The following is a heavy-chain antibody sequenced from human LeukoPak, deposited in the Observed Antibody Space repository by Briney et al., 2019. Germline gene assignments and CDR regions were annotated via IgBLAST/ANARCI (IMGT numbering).Heavy chain of an antibody. CDR3: VAANPTSDY. V-gene: IGHV3-30-3*01. CDR1: GFTFSSYA. Sequence: GGSLRLSCAASGFTFSSYAMHWVRQAPGKGLEWVAVISYDGSNKYYADSVKGRFTISRDITKNTLYLQMNTLRADDTAVYYCVAANPTSDYWGQGTLVTVSS. D-gene: IGHD2-15*01. J-gene: IGHJ4*02. CDR2: ISYDGSNK.